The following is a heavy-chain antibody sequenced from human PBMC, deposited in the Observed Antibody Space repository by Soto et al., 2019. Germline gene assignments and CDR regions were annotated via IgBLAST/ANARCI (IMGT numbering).Heavy chain of an antibody. CDR3: ARDTSYSSSWPYFDY. Sequence: SETLSLTCAVYVGSFSGYYWSWIRQPPGKGLEWIGEINHSGSTNYNPSLKSRVTISVDTSKNQFSLKLSSVTAADTAVYYCARDTSYSSSWPYFDYWGQGTLVTVSS. CDR2: INHSGST. V-gene: IGHV4-34*01. CDR1: VGSFSGYY. J-gene: IGHJ4*02. D-gene: IGHD6-13*01.